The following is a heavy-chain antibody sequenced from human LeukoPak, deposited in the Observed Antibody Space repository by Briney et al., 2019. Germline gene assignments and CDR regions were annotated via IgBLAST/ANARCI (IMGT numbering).Heavy chain of an antibody. CDR2: IFHGDSQT. CDR3: ARHLAARPYDY. J-gene: IGHJ4*02. Sequence: RGESLKISCKGSGYRFTSYWIGWVRQMPGKGLEWMGIIFHGDSQTKYSPSFEGQVTISADKCNSTAYLQWSSLKASDTAMYYCARHLAARPYDYWGQGTLVTVSS. CDR1: GYRFTSYW. D-gene: IGHD6-6*01. V-gene: IGHV5-51*01.